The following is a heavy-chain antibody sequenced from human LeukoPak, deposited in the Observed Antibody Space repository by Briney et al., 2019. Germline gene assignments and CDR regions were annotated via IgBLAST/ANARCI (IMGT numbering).Heavy chain of an antibody. Sequence: GGSQRLSCAASGFTFSNAWMSWVRQAPGKGLEWVGRIKSKTDGGTTDYAAIVKGRFTISRDDSKNTLYLQMNSLKTEDTAVYYCTTVSAAGQLDYWGQGTLVTVSS. CDR1: GFTFSNAW. CDR3: TTVSAAGQLDY. CDR2: IKSKTDGGTT. D-gene: IGHD6-13*01. V-gene: IGHV3-15*01. J-gene: IGHJ4*02.